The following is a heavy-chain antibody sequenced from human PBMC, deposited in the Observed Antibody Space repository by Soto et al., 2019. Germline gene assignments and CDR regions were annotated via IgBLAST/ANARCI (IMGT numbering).Heavy chain of an antibody. CDR2: IKSDGSST. J-gene: IGHJ5*02. Sequence: GGSLRLSCAASGFTFSTYWMHWVRQAPGKGLVWVSRIKSDGSSTTYADSVKGRFTISRDNAKNTLYLQMNSLRVEDTAVYYCARSDWFDPWGQGALVTVSS. V-gene: IGHV3-74*01. CDR3: ARSDWFDP. CDR1: GFTFSTYW.